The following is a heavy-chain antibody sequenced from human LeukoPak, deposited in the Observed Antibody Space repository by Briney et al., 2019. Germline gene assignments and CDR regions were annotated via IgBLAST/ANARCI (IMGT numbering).Heavy chain of an antibody. V-gene: IGHV3-33*01. CDR1: GFIFSYYG. CDR2: IRYDGSNH. J-gene: IGHJ4*02. D-gene: IGHD6-19*01. Sequence: GRSLKLSCAASGFIFSYYGMHWVRRAPGKGLEWVAFIRYDGSNHFHADSVKGRFTISRDNSKSTLDLHMSSLRPEDTAMYYCVRALSSADGWYYFDLWGQGTLVTVSS. CDR3: VRALSSADGWYYFDL.